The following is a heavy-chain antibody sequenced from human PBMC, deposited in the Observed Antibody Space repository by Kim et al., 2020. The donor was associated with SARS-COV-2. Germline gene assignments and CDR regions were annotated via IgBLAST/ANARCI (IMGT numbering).Heavy chain of an antibody. J-gene: IGHJ4*02. V-gene: IGHV5-51*01. CDR3: ARSYGGISVADY. Sequence: YSPSFQGQVTISADKSISTAYLQWSSLKASDTDMYYCARSYGGISVADYWGQGTLVTVSS. D-gene: IGHD4-17*01.